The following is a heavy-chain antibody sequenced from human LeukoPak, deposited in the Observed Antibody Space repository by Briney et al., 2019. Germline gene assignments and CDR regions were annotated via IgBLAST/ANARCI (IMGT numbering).Heavy chain of an antibody. J-gene: IGHJ3*02. D-gene: IGHD2-15*01. CDR2: ISSSLNM. Sequence: GGSLRLSCVASGXTFGGYTINWVRLAPGKGLEWVSSISSSLNMYFAEAVKGRFTISRDSARNSVSLQLNSLRVEDTAVYYCARDAGIVAFDIWGQGTVVTVSS. CDR3: ARDAGIVAFDI. CDR1: GXTFGGYT. V-gene: IGHV3-21*01.